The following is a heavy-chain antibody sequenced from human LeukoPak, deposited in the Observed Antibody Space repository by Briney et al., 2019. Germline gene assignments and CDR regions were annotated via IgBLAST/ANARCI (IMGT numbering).Heavy chain of an antibody. CDR1: GFTFSSYG. D-gene: IGHD6-19*01. V-gene: IGHV3-33*01. J-gene: IGHJ4*02. Sequence: GRSLRLSCAASGFTFSSYGMHWVRQAPGKGLEWVAVIWYDGSNKYYADSVKGRFTISRDNSKNTLYLQMNSLRAEDTAVYYCARDRGYSSGPIDYWGRGTLVTVSS. CDR3: ARDRGYSSGPIDY. CDR2: IWYDGSNK.